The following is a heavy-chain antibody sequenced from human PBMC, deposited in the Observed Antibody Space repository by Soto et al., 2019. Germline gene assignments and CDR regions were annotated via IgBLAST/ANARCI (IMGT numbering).Heavy chain of an antibody. CDR2: ISYDGSNK. Sequence: PGGSLRLSCAASGFTFSSYGMHWVRQAPGKGLEWVAVISYDGSNKYYADSVKGRFTISRDNSKNTLYLQMNSLRAEDTAVYYCAKDSFMVRGVGHFDYWGQGTLVTSPQ. J-gene: IGHJ4*02. D-gene: IGHD3-10*01. CDR1: GFTFSSYG. CDR3: AKDSFMVRGVGHFDY. V-gene: IGHV3-30*18.